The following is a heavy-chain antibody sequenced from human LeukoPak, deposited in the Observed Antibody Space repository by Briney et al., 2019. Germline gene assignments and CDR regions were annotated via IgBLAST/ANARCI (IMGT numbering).Heavy chain of an antibody. V-gene: IGHV4-31*03. CDR3: ARADYYGSSAYPY. CDR2: IYYSGTT. D-gene: IGHD3-22*01. J-gene: IGHJ4*02. Sequence: SETLSLTCTVSGGSISSGNYYWTRIRQHPGQGLEWIGYIYYSGTTFYNPSLKSRVTISIDTSKNQFSLKLTSVTAADTAVYYCARADYYGSSAYPYWGQGTLVTVSS. CDR1: GGSISSGNYY.